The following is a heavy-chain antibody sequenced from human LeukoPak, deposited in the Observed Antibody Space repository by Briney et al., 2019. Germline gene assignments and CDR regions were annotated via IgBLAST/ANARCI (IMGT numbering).Heavy chain of an antibody. D-gene: IGHD6-13*01. CDR1: GYTFTSYG. J-gene: IGHJ4*02. Sequence: GAPVKPCCTASGYTFTSYGISWGRQAPGHGLEWMGWISAYNGNTNYAQKLQGRGTMTTDTSTSTAYMELRSLRSDDTAVYYCARGRTRIAAGTPAPAPLGVDYWGQATQV. V-gene: IGHV1-18*01. CDR2: ISAYNGNT. CDR3: ARGRTRIAAGTPAPAPLGVDY.